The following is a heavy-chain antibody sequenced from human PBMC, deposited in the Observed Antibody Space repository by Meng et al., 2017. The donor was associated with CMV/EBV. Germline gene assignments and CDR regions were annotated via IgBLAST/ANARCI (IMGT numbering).Heavy chain of an antibody. CDR3: ARQRVTIFGVVTLYYGMDV. CDR1: GFTFDDYA. Sequence: SLKISCAASGFTFDDYAMHWVRQAPGKGLEWVSGISWNSGSIGYADSVKGRFTISRDNAKNSLYLQMNSLRAEDTALYYCARQRVTIFGVVTLYYGMDVWGQGTTVTVSS. D-gene: IGHD3-3*01. V-gene: IGHV3-9*01. J-gene: IGHJ6*02. CDR2: ISWNSGSI.